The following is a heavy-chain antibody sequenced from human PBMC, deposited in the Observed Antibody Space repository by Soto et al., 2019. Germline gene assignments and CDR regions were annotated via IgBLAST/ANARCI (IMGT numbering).Heavy chain of an antibody. V-gene: IGHV3-30-3*01. CDR2: ISYDGSNK. CDR3: AKGVTTRGYFDY. Sequence: QVQLVESGGGVVQPGRSLRLSCAASGFTFSSYAMHWVRQAPGKGLEWVAVISYDGSNKYYADSVKGRFTISRDNSKNTLYLQMNSLRAEDTAVDYCAKGVTTRGYFDYWGQGTLVTVSS. J-gene: IGHJ4*02. CDR1: GFTFSSYA. D-gene: IGHD4-17*01.